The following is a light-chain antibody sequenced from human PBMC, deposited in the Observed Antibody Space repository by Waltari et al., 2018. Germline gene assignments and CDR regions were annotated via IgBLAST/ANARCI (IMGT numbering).Light chain of an antibody. V-gene: IGKV3-20*01. CDR1: QSVSSSY. J-gene: IGKJ2*01. CDR3: QQYGSSPLYT. CDR2: GAS. Sequence: EIVLTQSPGTLPLSPGDRATLSCRARQSVSSSYLAWYQQKPGQAPRLLIYGASSRATGIPDRFSGSGSGTDFTLTISRLEPEDFAVYYCQQYGSSPLYTFGQGTKLEIK.